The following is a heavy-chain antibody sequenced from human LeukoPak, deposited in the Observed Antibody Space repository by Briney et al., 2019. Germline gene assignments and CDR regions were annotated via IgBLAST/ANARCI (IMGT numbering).Heavy chain of an antibody. J-gene: IGHJ5*02. V-gene: IGHV4-4*09. CDR1: GASISNYY. CDR2: IHSSGGS. Sequence: PSETLSLTCTVSGASISNYYWSWIRQTPEKGLEWMGHIHSSGGSSYYPSLKSRLTLSIDTSRNQLSLKLPSVTATDTAVYFCARLGSYHDLWGQGALVTVSS. CDR3: ARLGSYHDL. D-gene: IGHD1-26*01.